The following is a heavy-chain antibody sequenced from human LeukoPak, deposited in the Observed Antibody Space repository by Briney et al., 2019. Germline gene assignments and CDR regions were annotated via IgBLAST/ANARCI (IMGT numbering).Heavy chain of an antibody. CDR3: ARPLMYYYGSETYFWFDP. V-gene: IGHV3-74*01. J-gene: IGHJ5*02. CDR1: GFTFSSYW. D-gene: IGHD3-10*01. CDR2: SKSDGSST. Sequence: GGSLRLSCAASGFTFSSYWMHWVRQGPGKGLVWVSRSKSDGSSTSYADSVKGRFTISRDNAKNSLSLQMNSLRAEDTAVYYCARPLMYYYGSETYFWFDPWGQGTLVTVSS.